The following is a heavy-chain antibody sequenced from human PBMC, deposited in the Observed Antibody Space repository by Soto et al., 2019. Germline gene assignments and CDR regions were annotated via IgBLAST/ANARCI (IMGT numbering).Heavy chain of an antibody. CDR2: INVANGNA. Sequence: QVPLVQSGAEVKKPGASVRVSCKTSGYTFRRYAMHWVRQAPGQTLEWMGWINVANGNAKCAQHFEDRLTITRDTPTTTVYMELTSLTSADTAIYFCAREGQELAGDHWGQGTMVTVSS. CDR3: AREGQELAGDH. D-gene: IGHD1-1*01. CDR1: GYTFRRYA. J-gene: IGHJ4*02. V-gene: IGHV1-3*01.